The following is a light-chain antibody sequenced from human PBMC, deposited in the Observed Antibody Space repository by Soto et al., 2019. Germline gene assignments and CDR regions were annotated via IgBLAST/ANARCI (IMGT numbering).Light chain of an antibody. CDR3: QQYNNWPRAT. Sequence: EIVMTQSPATLSVSPGERATLSCRASQSISSNLAWYQQKPGQAPRLLMFRTSSRATGFPARFSGSGSGTEFNLTTSSLQSEDFGVYYCQQYNNWPRATFGGGTKVEIK. V-gene: IGKV3-15*01. CDR2: RTS. J-gene: IGKJ4*01. CDR1: QSISSN.